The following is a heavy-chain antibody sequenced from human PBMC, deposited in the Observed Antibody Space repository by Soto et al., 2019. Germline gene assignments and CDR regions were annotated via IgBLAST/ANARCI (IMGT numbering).Heavy chain of an antibody. CDR2: ISYDGSVK. Sequence: GGSLRLSCAASGFIFSNYGMHLVLQAPGKGLEWVTIISYDGSVKYYAYSVKGRFTISRDNSKNTLYLQMNSLRAEDTAVYYCAKDGTGGPPYYFDYWGQGTLVTVSS. J-gene: IGHJ4*02. V-gene: IGHV3-30*18. CDR1: GFIFSNYG. D-gene: IGHD2-8*02. CDR3: AKDGTGGPPYYFDY.